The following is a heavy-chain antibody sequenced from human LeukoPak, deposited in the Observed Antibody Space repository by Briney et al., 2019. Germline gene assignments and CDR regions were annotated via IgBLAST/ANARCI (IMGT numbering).Heavy chain of an antibody. V-gene: IGHV1-2*04. CDR1: GYTFTGYY. CDR3: ARDTRSSSSWDYYYYGMDV. CDR2: INPNSGGT. D-gene: IGHD6-13*01. Sequence: GASVKVSCKASGYTFTGYYMHWVRQAPGQGLERMGWINPNSGGTNYAQKFQGWVTMTRDTSISTAYMELSRLRSDDTAVYYCARDTRSSSSWDYYYYGMDVWGQGTTVTVSS. J-gene: IGHJ6*02.